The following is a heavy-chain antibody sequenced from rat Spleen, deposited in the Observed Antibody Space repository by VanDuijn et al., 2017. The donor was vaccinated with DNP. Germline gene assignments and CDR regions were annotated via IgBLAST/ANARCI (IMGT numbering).Heavy chain of an antibody. CDR1: GFTFSSYW. Sequence: EVQLVETGGGLVQPGRSLKLSCVASGFTFSSYWMFWIRQAPGKGLEWVASISTDGGNIYYPDSVRGRFTVSRDNAENTVYLQMNSLRSEDTATYYCTTFEGRNAWGRGTSVTVSS. D-gene: IGHD1-11*01. V-gene: IGHV5-58*01. CDR2: ISTDGGNI. CDR3: TTFEGRNA. J-gene: IGHJ4*01.